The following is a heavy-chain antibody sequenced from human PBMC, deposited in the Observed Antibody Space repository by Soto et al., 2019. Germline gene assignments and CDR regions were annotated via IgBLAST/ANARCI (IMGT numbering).Heavy chain of an antibody. CDR2: ITPVFGTA. V-gene: IGHV1-69*01. CDR1: ADTFNSYS. Sequence: QVQLVQSGAEVKKPGSSVKVSCTASADTFNSYSLSWLRQAPGQRLEWMGGITPVFGTADYAQSFEDRLTITADDSTSTVYMELSSLRSDDTAVYYCARSLEGTTVTNWFDPLGQGALVTVSS. J-gene: IGHJ5*02. CDR3: ARSLEGTTVTNWFDP. D-gene: IGHD4-17*01.